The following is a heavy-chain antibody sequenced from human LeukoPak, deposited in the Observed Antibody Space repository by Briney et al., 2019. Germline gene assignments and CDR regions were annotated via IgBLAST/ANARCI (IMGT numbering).Heavy chain of an antibody. CDR2: IKQDGSEK. V-gene: IGHV3-7*01. CDR1: GFTFSSYW. D-gene: IGHD6-13*01. J-gene: IGHJ6*02. Sequence: PGGSLRLSCAASGFTFSSYWMSWVRQAPGKGLEWVANIKQDGSEKYYVDSVKGRFTISRDNAKNSLYLQMNSLRAEDTAVYYCARNIVAAGDYYYYGMDVWGQGTTVTVSS. CDR3: ARNIVAAGDYYYYGMDV.